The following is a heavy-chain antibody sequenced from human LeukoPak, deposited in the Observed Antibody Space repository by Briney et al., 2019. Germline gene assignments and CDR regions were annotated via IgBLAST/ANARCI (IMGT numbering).Heavy chain of an antibody. Sequence: GGSLRLSCAASGFTFSSYWMSWVRQAPGKGLEWVANINQGASEKYYVDSVKGRFTISRDNAKNSLSLQMNSLRAEDTAVYYCARDRNDFWSGYFDYWGQGSLVTVSS. CDR2: INQGASEK. V-gene: IGHV3-7*01. CDR3: ARDRNDFWSGYFDY. D-gene: IGHD3-3*01. J-gene: IGHJ4*02. CDR1: GFTFSSYW.